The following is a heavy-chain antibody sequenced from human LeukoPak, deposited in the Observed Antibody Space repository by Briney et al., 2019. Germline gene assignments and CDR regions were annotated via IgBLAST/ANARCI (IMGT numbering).Heavy chain of an antibody. Sequence: PGGSLRLSCAVSGFTFDDYAMHWVRQAPGKGLEWVSGISWNSGHIGYADSVKGRFTISRDNAKNSLYLQMNSLRAEDTALYYCAKDGALWGGPFDYWGQGTLVTVSS. CDR2: ISWNSGHI. J-gene: IGHJ4*02. V-gene: IGHV3-9*01. D-gene: IGHD7-27*01. CDR1: GFTFDDYA. CDR3: AKDGALWGGPFDY.